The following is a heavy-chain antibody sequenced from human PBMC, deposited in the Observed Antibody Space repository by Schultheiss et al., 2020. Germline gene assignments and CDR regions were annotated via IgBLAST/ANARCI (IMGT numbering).Heavy chain of an antibody. Sequence: SETLSLTCTVSGGSMSYYYWGWIRQPPGKGLEWIGYIYYSGSTYYNPSLKSRVTISVDTSKNQFSLKLSSVTAADTAVYYCARGANPIDYWGQGTLVTVSS. V-gene: IGHV4-30-4*08. J-gene: IGHJ4*02. CDR3: ARGANPIDY. CDR2: IYYSGST. D-gene: IGHD1-26*01. CDR1: GGSMSYYY.